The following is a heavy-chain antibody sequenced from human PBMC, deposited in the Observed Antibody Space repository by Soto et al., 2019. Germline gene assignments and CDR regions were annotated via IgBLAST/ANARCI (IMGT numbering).Heavy chain of an antibody. CDR2: MNPNSGNT. CDR3: ARGVVGICTYYYYCYYMDV. Sequence: ASVKVSCKASGYTFTSYDINWVRQATGQGLEWMGWMNPNSGNTGYAQKFQGRVTMTRNTSISTAYMELSSLRSEDTAVYYCARGVVGICTYYYYCYYMDVCGKGTTVTVSS. CDR1: GYTFTSYD. V-gene: IGHV1-8*01. J-gene: IGHJ6*03. D-gene: IGHD2-15*01.